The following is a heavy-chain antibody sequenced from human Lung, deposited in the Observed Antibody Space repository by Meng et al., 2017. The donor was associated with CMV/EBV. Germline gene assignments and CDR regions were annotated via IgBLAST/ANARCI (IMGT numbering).Heavy chain of an antibody. Sequence: GGSLRPSCEASGFIVSSTYMSCVRQGPGRGMEWVAVIYSGVTTIKAKSVKGRFTISRDNSKNTLFLQMNRLRAEDTAVYYCARSILSNGFDAFEIWGQGTMVTVSS. J-gene: IGHJ3*02. CDR1: GFIVSSTY. CDR2: IYSGVTT. V-gene: IGHV3-53*01. CDR3: ARSILSNGFDAFEI. D-gene: IGHD2/OR15-2a*01.